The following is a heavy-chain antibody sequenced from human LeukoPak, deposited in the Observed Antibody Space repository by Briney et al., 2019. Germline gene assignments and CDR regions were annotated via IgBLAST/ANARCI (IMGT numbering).Heavy chain of an antibody. Sequence: GGSLRLSCAASGFTFSSYSMNWVRQAPGKGLEWVSSISSSSSYIYYADSVKGRFTISRDNAKNSLYLQMNSLRAEDTAVYYCAKGKWGTTGTTGDYWGQGTLVTVSS. CDR3: AKGKWGTTGTTGDY. J-gene: IGHJ4*02. V-gene: IGHV3-21*01. CDR2: ISSSSSYI. D-gene: IGHD1-1*01. CDR1: GFTFSSYS.